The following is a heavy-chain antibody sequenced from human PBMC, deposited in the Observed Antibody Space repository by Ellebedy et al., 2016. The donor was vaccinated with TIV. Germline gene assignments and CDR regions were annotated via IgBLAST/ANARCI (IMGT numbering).Heavy chain of an antibody. CDR3: ARRSSAYALDY. D-gene: IGHD5-12*01. V-gene: IGHV1-46*01. J-gene: IGHJ4*02. Sequence: AASVKVSCKASGYTFSSNYMHWVRQAPGQGLEWMGITDPSGGSTNYAQKFQGRVTMTRDTSTSTVYMELSSLRYEDTAVYYCARRSSAYALDYWGQGTLVTVSS. CDR2: TDPSGGST. CDR1: GYTFSSNY.